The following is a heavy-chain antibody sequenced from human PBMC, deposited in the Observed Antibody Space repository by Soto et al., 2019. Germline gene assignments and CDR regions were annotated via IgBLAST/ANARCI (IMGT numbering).Heavy chain of an antibody. CDR3: ATVAKY. Sequence: PSETLSLTCAVSGGSISSGGYSCSWIRQPPGKGLELIGYIYHSASTYYNPSLKSRVTISVDRSKNQLSLKLSSVTAADTGVYNCATVAKYWVRETLETV. J-gene: IGHJ4*02. V-gene: IGHV4-30-2*01. CDR2: IYHSAST. CDR1: GGSISSGGYS.